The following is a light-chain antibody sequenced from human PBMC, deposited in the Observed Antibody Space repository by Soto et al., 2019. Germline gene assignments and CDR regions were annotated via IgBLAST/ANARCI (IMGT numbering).Light chain of an antibody. J-gene: IGLJ1*01. CDR2: TND. CDR1: SSNIGTSS. V-gene: IGLV1-44*01. Sequence: QSALTQPPSASGTPGQTVTISCSGSSSNIGTSSVHWHKHLPGTAPKPLIYTNDQRPSGVPDRFSGSKSGTSASLAISGLQSEDEADYYCAVWDDSLNGHVFGAGTKVTVL. CDR3: AVWDDSLNGHV.